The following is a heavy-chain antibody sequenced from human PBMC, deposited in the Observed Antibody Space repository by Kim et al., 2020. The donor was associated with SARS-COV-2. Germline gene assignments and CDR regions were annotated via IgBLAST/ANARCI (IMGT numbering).Heavy chain of an antibody. CDR1: GGSFSGYY. CDR2: INHSGST. CDR3: ARGLGPYGSGSYYNRPA. J-gene: IGHJ5*02. V-gene: IGHV4-34*01. D-gene: IGHD3-10*01. Sequence: SETLSLTCAVYGGSFSGYYWSWIRQPPGKGLEWIGEINHSGSTNYNPSLKSRVTISVDTSKNQFSLKLSSVTAADTAVYYCARGLGPYGSGSYYNRPAWGQGTLVTVSS.